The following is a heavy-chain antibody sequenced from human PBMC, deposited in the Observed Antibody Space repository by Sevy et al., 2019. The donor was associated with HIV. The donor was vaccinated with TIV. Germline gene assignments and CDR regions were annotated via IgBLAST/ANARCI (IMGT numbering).Heavy chain of an antibody. CDR2: ITLSGSST. CDR3: ARDRQGITVAGTAIDY. CDR1: GFTFSNYE. D-gene: IGHD6-19*01. J-gene: IGHJ4*02. Sequence: GGSLRISCTASGFTFSNYEMNWVRQAPGKGLEWVSYITLSGSSTYYADSVKGRFTISRDNAKNSLYLQMNSLRAEDTAVSYCARDRQGITVAGTAIDYWGQGTLVTVSS. V-gene: IGHV3-48*03.